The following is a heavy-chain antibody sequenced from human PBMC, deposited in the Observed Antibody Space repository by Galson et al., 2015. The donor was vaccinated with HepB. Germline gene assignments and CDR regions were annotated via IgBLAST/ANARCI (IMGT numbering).Heavy chain of an antibody. D-gene: IGHD2-2*02. J-gene: IGHJ6*02. Sequence: SLRLSCAASGFTFSSYGMHWVRQAPGKGLEWVAAIWYDGSNKYYADSVKGRFTISRDNSKNTLYLQMNSLRAEDTAVYYCARMFGYCSSTSCYTFLTNDYYYYGMDVWGQGTTVTVSS. CDR3: ARMFGYCSSTSCYTFLTNDYYYYGMDV. CDR1: GFTFSSYG. V-gene: IGHV3-33*01. CDR2: IWYDGSNK.